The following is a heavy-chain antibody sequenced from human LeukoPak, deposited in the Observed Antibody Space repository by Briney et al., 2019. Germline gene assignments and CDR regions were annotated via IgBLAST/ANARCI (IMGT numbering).Heavy chain of an antibody. CDR2: ISSSSSYI. D-gene: IGHD2-15*01. Sequence: GGSLRLSCAASGFTFSSYSMNWVRQAPGKGLEWVSSISSSSSYIYYADSVKGRFTISRDNARNSLYLQMNSLRAEDTAVYYCARGDGYCSGGSCYQWYYYGMDVWGQGTTVTVSS. CDR3: ARGDGYCSGGSCYQWYYYGMDV. CDR1: GFTFSSYS. V-gene: IGHV3-21*01. J-gene: IGHJ6*02.